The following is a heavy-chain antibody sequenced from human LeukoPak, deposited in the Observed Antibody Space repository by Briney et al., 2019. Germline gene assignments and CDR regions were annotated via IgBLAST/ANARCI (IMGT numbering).Heavy chain of an antibody. CDR2: RYDSGSN. J-gene: IGHJ4*02. V-gene: IGHV4-38-2*02. CDR1: GYSITSGSY. Sequence: PSETLSLTCTVSGYSITSGSYRGWIRQPPGEGLEWIGNRYDSGSNYYNPALKSGVTISEDTAKNHCYVKLSSVTAADTAVYYFARRPKYYFDYWGQGTLVTVSS. CDR3: ARRPKYYFDY.